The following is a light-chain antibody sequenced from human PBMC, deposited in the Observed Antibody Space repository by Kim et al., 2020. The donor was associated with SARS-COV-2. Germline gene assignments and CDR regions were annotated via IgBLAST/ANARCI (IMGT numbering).Light chain of an antibody. CDR1: KLGDKY. CDR2: QDS. J-gene: IGLJ2*01. Sequence: SRGQKDSNNCSGDKLGDKYACWYQQKPGQSPVLVIYQDSKRTSGIPERFSGSNSGNTATLTISGTQAMDEADYYCQAWDSSTVVFGGGTKLTVL. V-gene: IGLV3-1*01. CDR3: QAWDSSTVV.